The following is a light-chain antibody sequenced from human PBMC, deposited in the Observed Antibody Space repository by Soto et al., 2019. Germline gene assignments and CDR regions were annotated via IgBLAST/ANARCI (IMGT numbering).Light chain of an antibody. CDR2: KAS. CDR3: QQYNSYS. CDR1: QSISSW. J-gene: IGKJ1*01. V-gene: IGKV1-5*03. Sequence: DIPLTQSPSTRSASVGDRVTITCRASQSISSWLAWYQQKPGKAPKLLIYKASSLESGVPSRFSGSGSGTEFTLTISSLQPDDFATYYCQQYNSYSFGQGTKV.